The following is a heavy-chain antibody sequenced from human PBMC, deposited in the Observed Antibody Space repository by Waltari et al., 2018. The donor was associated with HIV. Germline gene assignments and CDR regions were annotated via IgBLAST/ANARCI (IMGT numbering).Heavy chain of an antibody. V-gene: IGHV1-69*12. CDR2: DIPIFGTA. D-gene: IGHD6-19*01. J-gene: IGHJ1*01. Sequence: QVQLVQSGAEVKKPGSSVKVSCKASGGTFSSYAISWVRQAPGQGREWMGGDIPIFGTANYAQKFQGRVTITADESTSTAYRELSSLRSEDTAVYYCAFNREAVADEYFQHWGQGTLVTVSS. CDR1: GGTFSSYA. CDR3: AFNREAVADEYFQH.